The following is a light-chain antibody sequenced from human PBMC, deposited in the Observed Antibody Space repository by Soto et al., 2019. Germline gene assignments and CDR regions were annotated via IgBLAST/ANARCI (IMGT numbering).Light chain of an antibody. CDR2: EVM. CDR1: GSDVGTYNY. Sequence: QSVLTQPASVSGSPGQSVTISCTGTGSDVGTYNYVSWYQQHPGKAPKLMIFEVMNRPAGSSNRFSGSKSGNTASLTISGLQAEDEADYFCSSYTGSSTPVVFGGGTKLTVL. CDR3: SSYTGSSTPVV. J-gene: IGLJ2*01. V-gene: IGLV2-14*01.